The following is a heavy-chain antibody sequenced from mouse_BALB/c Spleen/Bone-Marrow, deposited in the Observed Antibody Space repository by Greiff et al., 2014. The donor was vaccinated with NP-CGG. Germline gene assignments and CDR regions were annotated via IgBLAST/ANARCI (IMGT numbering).Heavy chain of an antibody. V-gene: IGHV5-6-5*01. CDR2: ISSGGST. D-gene: IGHD1-1*01. Sequence: EVMLVESGGGLVKPGGSLKLSCAASGFTFSSYAMSWVRQTPEERLEWVASISSGGSTYYPDSVKGRFTISRDNARNILYLQMSSLRSEDTAMYYCASLYFYGSSYYTMDYWGQGTSVTVSS. CDR3: ASLYFYGSSYYTMDY. CDR1: GFTFSSYA. J-gene: IGHJ4*01.